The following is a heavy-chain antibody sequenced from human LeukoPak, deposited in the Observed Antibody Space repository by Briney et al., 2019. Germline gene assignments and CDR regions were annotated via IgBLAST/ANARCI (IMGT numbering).Heavy chain of an antibody. Sequence: GGSLRLSCAASGFALSSSAMHWVRQAPGKGLEWVAVISYDGSFKYYADSVKGRFTISRDNSKNTLYLQMDSLRPEDTAMFYCATLPVAGTLDYWGQGTLVTVSS. CDR2: ISYDGSFK. CDR3: ATLPVAGTLDY. J-gene: IGHJ4*02. CDR1: GFALSSSA. V-gene: IGHV3-30*04. D-gene: IGHD6-19*01.